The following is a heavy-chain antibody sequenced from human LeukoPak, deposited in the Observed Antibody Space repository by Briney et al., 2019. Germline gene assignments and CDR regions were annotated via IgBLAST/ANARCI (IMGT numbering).Heavy chain of an antibody. CDR3: ARERRYCTNGVCYYYGMDV. V-gene: IGHV4-61*01. J-gene: IGHJ6*02. Sequence: SETLSLTCTVSGGSVSSGSYYWSWIRQPPGKGLEWIGYIYYSRSTNYNPSLKSRVTISVDTSKNQFSLKLSSVTAADTAVYYCARERRYCTNGVCYYYGMDVWGQGTTVTVSS. CDR2: IYYSRST. CDR1: GGSVSSGSYY. D-gene: IGHD2-8*01.